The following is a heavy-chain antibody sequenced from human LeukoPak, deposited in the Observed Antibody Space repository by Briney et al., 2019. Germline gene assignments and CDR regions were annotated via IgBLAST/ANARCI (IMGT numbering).Heavy chain of an antibody. Sequence: SETLSLTCTVSGHSISSGYYWGWIRQPPGKGLEWIGSIYHSGSTYYNPSLKSRVTISVDTSKNQFSLKLSSVTAADTAVYYCARQDLQLWFAFDIWGQGTMVTVSS. J-gene: IGHJ3*02. CDR2: IYHSGST. D-gene: IGHD5-18*01. V-gene: IGHV4-38-2*02. CDR1: GHSISSGYY. CDR3: ARQDLQLWFAFDI.